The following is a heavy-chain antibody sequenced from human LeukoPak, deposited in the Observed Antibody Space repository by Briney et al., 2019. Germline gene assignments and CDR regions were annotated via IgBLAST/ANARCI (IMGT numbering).Heavy chain of an antibody. Sequence: PSETLSLTCTVSGGSISSYYWSWIRQPPGKGLEWIGYIYYSGSTNYNPSLKSRVTISVDTSKNQFSLKPSSVTAADTAVYYCARTVPGYSSRSLDYWGQGTLVTVSS. J-gene: IGHJ4*02. CDR1: GGSISSYY. V-gene: IGHV4-59*01. CDR2: IYYSGST. D-gene: IGHD6-13*01. CDR3: ARTVPGYSSRSLDY.